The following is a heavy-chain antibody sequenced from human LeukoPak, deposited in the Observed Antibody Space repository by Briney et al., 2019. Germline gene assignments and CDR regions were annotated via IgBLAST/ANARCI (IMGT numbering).Heavy chain of an antibody. D-gene: IGHD3-16*01. CDR2: VWYDGRNR. Sequence: PGGSLRLSCAASGFTFSSYAMTWVRQAPGRGGGGVAVVWYDGRNRDYVDSVKGRFTISKDNSNNMVFLQMDRLRAEDTAVYYCARLWGGNGYSGGSLNLWGQGTLVTVSS. V-gene: IGHV3-33*08. J-gene: IGHJ5*02. CDR1: GFTFSSYA. CDR3: ARLWGGNGYSGGSLNL.